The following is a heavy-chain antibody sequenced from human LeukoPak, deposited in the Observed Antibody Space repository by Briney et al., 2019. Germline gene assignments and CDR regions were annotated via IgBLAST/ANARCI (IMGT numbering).Heavy chain of an antibody. D-gene: IGHD1-26*01. J-gene: IGHJ4*02. Sequence: SETLSLTCTVSGGSISSYYWSWIRQPPGKGLEWIGYIYYSGSTYYNPSLKSRVTISVDTSKNQFSLKLSSVTAADTAVYYCARVGATGGYFDYWGQGTLVTVSS. CDR2: IYYSGST. V-gene: IGHV4-59*08. CDR1: GGSISSYY. CDR3: ARVGATGGYFDY.